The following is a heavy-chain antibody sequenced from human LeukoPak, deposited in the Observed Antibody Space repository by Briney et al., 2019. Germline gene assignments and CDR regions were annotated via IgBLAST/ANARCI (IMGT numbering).Heavy chain of an antibody. D-gene: IGHD3-16*01. CDR2: IHYSETA. CDR3: ARPATVMGDDYYYMDV. Sequence: SETLSLTCSVSRGSISSGDYYWGWIRQPPGRGLEWIASIHYSETAYYNPSLKSRVTISVDTSKNQFSLKLSSVPAADRAVYYCARPATVMGDDYYYMDVWGKGTTVTISS. V-gene: IGHV4-39*07. CDR1: RGSISSGDYY. J-gene: IGHJ6*03.